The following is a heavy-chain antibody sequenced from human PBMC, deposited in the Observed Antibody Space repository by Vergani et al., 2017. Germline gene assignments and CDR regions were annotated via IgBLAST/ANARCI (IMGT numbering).Heavy chain of an antibody. D-gene: IGHD1-7*01. CDR2: ISFDGRNK. Sequence: QVHLVESGGGVVQPGRSLILSCAVSGFTLSSYGMHWVRQAPGKGLEWVAVISFDGRNKYYADSVKGRFTVSRDSSKNTVYLQMNSLRLEDTAVYYCALEWNYHPDYWGQGTLVAVSS. J-gene: IGHJ4*02. CDR1: GFTLSSYG. CDR3: ALEWNYHPDY. V-gene: IGHV3-30*03.